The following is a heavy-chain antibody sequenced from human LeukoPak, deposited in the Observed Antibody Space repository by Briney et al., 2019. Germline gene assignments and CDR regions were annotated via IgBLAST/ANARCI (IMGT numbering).Heavy chain of an antibody. CDR3: ARTNYDFWSGHNWFDP. CDR2: ISAYNGNT. Sequence: ASVKVSCKASGYTLTSYGISWVRQAPGQGLEWMGWISAYNGNTNYAQKLQGRVTMTTDTSTSTAYMELRSLRSDDTAVYYCARTNYDFWSGHNWFDPWGQGTLVTVSS. J-gene: IGHJ5*02. CDR1: GYTLTSYG. D-gene: IGHD3-3*01. V-gene: IGHV1-18*01.